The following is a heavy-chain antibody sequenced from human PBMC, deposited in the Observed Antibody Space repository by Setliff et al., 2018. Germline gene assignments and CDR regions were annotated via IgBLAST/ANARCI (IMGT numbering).Heavy chain of an antibody. CDR2: ISSSSSYI. J-gene: IGHJ6*03. CDR1: GFTFSSYA. Sequence: SLRLSCAGSGFTFSSYAMSWVRQAPGKGLEWVSSISSSSSYIYYADSVKGRFTISRDNAKNSLYLQMNSLRAEDTAVYYCARVPYYYYYYMDVWGKGTTVTVSS. V-gene: IGHV3-21*01. CDR3: ARVPYYYYYYMDV.